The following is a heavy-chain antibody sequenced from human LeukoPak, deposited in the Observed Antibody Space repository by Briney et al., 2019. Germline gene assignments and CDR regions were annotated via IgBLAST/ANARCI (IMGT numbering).Heavy chain of an antibody. Sequence: SETLSLTCTVSGGSISSGDYYWSWIRQPPGKGLEWIGYIYYSGSSYYNPSLKSRVTISVDTSKNQFSLKPSSVTAADTAVYYCARIDPYYYFDCWGQGTLVTVSS. J-gene: IGHJ4*02. D-gene: IGHD1-26*01. CDR2: IYYSGSS. CDR1: GGSISSGDYY. V-gene: IGHV4-30-4*01. CDR3: ARIDPYYYFDC.